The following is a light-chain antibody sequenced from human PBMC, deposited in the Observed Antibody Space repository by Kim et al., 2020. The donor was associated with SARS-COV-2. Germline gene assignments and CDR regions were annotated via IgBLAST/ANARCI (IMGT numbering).Light chain of an antibody. V-gene: IGLV3-21*04. J-gene: IGLJ3*02. Sequence: AQGKTASITCGGSAIGLKSVHCYQQRPGQAPLLVIYHDSDRPSGIPERFTGSISGNTATLTISRAEDGDEDDYYCQVWDSNTDHLVFGGGTQLTVL. CDR1: AIGLKS. CDR2: HDS. CDR3: QVWDSNTDHLV.